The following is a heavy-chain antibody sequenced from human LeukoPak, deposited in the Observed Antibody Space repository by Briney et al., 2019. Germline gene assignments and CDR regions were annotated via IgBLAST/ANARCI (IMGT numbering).Heavy chain of an antibody. CDR2: MSPNSGNT. CDR3: ARALSWTTESYYYMDV. CDR1: GYTFTSYD. Sequence: ASVKVSCKASGYTFTSYDINWVRQATGQGLEWVGWMSPNSGNTGYAQKFQGRVTMTKNTSISTAYMDLTSLRSEDTAVYYCARALSWTTESYYYMDVWGKGTTVTVS. D-gene: IGHD3/OR15-3a*01. V-gene: IGHV1-8*01. J-gene: IGHJ6*03.